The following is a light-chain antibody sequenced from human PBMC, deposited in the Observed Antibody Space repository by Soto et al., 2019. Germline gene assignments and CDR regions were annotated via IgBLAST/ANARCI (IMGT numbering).Light chain of an antibody. V-gene: IGKV1-39*01. Sequence: IQMNHSPASLSASVGDRVTITCRASQSISSYLNWYQQKPGKAPKLLIYAASSLQSGVPSRFSGSGSGTKFTLTIASLQPDDFATYYCQQYETFSGTFGPRTNVDI. CDR1: QSISSY. J-gene: IGKJ1*01. CDR2: AAS. CDR3: QQYETFSGT.